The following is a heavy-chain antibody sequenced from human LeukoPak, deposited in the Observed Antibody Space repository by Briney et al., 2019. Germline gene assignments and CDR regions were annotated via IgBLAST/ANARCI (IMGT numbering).Heavy chain of an antibody. D-gene: IGHD6-13*01. CDR2: INSRSSTI. CDR1: GFTFSTHD. V-gene: IGHV3-48*01. CDR3: AKDVGSHSSSWYYFDY. Sequence: PGGSLRLSCAASGFTFSTHDVNWVRQAPGKGLEWVSFINSRSSTIYYADSVKGRFTISRDRSKNTLYLQMKSLRAEDTAVYYCAKDVGSHSSSWYYFDYWGHGTLVTVSS. J-gene: IGHJ4*01.